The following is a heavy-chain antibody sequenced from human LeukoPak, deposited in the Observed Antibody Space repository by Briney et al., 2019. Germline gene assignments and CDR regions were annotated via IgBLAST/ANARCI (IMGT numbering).Heavy chain of an antibody. CDR2: INHSGST. V-gene: IGHV4-34*01. J-gene: IGHJ6*03. CDR1: GGSFSGYY. CDR3: ARLSPITMVRGVIAPGYYYYYMDV. Sequence: PSETLSLTCAVYGGSFSGYYWSWIRQPPGKGLEWIGEINHSGSTNYNPSLKSRVTISVDTSKNQFSLKLSSVTAADTAVYYCARLSPITMVRGVIAPGYYYYYMDVWGKGTTVTISS. D-gene: IGHD3-10*01.